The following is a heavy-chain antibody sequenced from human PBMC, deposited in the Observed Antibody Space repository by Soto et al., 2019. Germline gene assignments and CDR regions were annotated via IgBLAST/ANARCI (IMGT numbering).Heavy chain of an antibody. CDR1: GYTFTSYY. V-gene: IGHV1-46*01. Sequence: QVQLVQSGAEVKKPGASVKVSCKASGYTFTSYYMHWVRQAPGQGLEWMGIINPSGGSTSYAQKSQGRVTMTRDTSTSTVYMELSSLRSEDTAVYYCARAAGFGWFDPWGQGTLVTVSS. D-gene: IGHD2-15*01. CDR3: ARAAGFGWFDP. J-gene: IGHJ5*02. CDR2: INPSGGST.